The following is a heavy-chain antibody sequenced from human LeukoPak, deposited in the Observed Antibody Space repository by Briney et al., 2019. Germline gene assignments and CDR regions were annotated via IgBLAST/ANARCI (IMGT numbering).Heavy chain of an antibody. V-gene: IGHV4-59*08. Sequence: SETLSLTCTVSGGSISSYYWSWIRQPPGKGLEWIGYIYYSGSTNYNRSLKSRVTISVDTSKNQFSLKLSSVTAADTAVFYCARLLAVAGTYGAFDIWGQGTMVTVSS. CDR1: GGSISSYY. J-gene: IGHJ3*02. CDR2: IYYSGST. D-gene: IGHD6-19*01. CDR3: ARLLAVAGTYGAFDI.